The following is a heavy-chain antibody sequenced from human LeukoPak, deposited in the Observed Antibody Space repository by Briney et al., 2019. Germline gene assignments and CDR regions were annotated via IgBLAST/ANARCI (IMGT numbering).Heavy chain of an antibody. CDR3: ARAATVTTFWFDP. Sequence: GASVTVSCKASGGTFSSYAISWVRQAPGQGLEWMGRIIPILGIANYAQKFQGRVTITADKSTSTAYMELSSLRSEDTAVYYCARAATVTTFWFDPWGQGTLVTVSS. CDR2: IIPILGIA. D-gene: IGHD4-4*01. CDR1: GGTFSSYA. V-gene: IGHV1-69*04. J-gene: IGHJ5*02.